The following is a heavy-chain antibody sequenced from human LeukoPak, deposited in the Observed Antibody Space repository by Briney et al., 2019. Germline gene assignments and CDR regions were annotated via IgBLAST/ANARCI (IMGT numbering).Heavy chain of an antibody. V-gene: IGHV4-59*01. J-gene: IGHJ4*02. CDR2: IFYSGGT. D-gene: IGHD6-13*01. CDR3: ARIGAAGTRYYFDY. Sequence: PSETLSLTCIVSGASLSTYYGTWIRQPPGKGLEWIGYIFYSGGTNYNSSLKSRVTLSIDTSKNQFSLELTSVTAADTAVYYCARIGAAGTRYYFDYWSQGTLVTVSP. CDR1: GASLSTYY.